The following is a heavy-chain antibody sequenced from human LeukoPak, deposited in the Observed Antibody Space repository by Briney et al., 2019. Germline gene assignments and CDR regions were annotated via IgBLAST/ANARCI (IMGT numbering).Heavy chain of an antibody. CDR1: GGSFSGYY. Sequence: SETLFLTCAVYGGSFSGYYWSWIRQPPGKGLEWIGEINHSGSTNYNPSLKSRVTISVDTSKNQFSLKLSSVTAADTAVYYCARVARDPVQRMYSSGWYDYWGQGTLVTVSS. J-gene: IGHJ4*02. V-gene: IGHV4-34*01. D-gene: IGHD6-19*01. CDR2: INHSGST. CDR3: ARVARDPVQRMYSSGWYDY.